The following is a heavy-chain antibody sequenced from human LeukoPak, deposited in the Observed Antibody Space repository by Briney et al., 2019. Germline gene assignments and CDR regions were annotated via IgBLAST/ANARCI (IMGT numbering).Heavy chain of an antibody. CDR3: SRGHYGMDV. V-gene: IGHV3-11*01. Sequence: GGSLRLSRAASGFTFSDHYMSWIRQAPGKGLEWVSYIRGSGDEIYYGDSVKGRFTISRDNARNSVFLQMNSLRVEDTGVYYCSRGHYGMDVWGQGTTVTVSS. J-gene: IGHJ6*02. CDR1: GFTFSDHY. CDR2: IRGSGDEI.